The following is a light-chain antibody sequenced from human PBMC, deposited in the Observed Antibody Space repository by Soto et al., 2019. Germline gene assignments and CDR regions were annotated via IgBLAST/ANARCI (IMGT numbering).Light chain of an antibody. CDR1: QSVSSN. CDR2: GAS. Sequence: EIVMTQSPATLSVSPGERATLSCRASQSVSSNLAWYQQKPGQTPRLLIYGASTRATGIPARFSGSGSGTDFTLTISSLQSEDFAVYYCHQYTKWPQWTLGQGTKVDIK. V-gene: IGKV3-15*01. J-gene: IGKJ1*01. CDR3: HQYTKWPQWT.